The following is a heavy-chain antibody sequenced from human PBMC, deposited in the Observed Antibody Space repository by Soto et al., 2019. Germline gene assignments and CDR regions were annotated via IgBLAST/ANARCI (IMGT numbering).Heavy chain of an antibody. CDR2: VNNDGTET. CDR3: ARGGLQHALDV. Sequence: EVQLVESGGGLVQPGGSLRLSCAASGFTFSNYWMYWVRQAPGKGLVWVSRVNNDGTETTPADSVKGRFTIYRDNAENTLYLQMNTLRAEDTAVYYCARGGLQHALDVWGQGSTVTVSS. D-gene: IGHD6-13*01. V-gene: IGHV3-74*03. J-gene: IGHJ6*02. CDR1: GFTFSNYW.